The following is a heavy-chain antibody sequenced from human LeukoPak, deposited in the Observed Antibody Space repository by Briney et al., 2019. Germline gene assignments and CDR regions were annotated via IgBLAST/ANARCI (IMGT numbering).Heavy chain of an antibody. D-gene: IGHD3-10*01. CDR1: GGSFSGYY. Sequence: PSETLSLTCAVYGGSFSGYYWNWIRQPPGKGLEWVSSISSSSSYIYYADSVKGRFTISRDNAKNSLYLQMNSLRAEDTAVYYCASTMVGFWGQGTLVTVSS. J-gene: IGHJ4*02. V-gene: IGHV3-21*01. CDR2: ISSSSSYI. CDR3: ASTMVGF.